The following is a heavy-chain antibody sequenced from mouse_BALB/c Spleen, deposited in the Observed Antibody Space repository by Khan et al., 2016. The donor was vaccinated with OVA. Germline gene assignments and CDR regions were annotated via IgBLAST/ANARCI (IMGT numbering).Heavy chain of an antibody. CDR2: NYPGSGST. V-gene: IGHV1S22*01. CDR3: TCASYWFAN. J-gene: IGHJ3*01. CDR1: GYTFTSYW. D-gene: IGHD2-12*01. Sequence: LQESGSELVRPGASVKLSCKASGYTFTSYWMHRVKQRPGQGLEWSGDNYPGSGSTNYDEKFKSKATLTVDTSSSTAYMQFSSLTSEDSAVYYCTCASYWFANWGQGTLVTVSA.